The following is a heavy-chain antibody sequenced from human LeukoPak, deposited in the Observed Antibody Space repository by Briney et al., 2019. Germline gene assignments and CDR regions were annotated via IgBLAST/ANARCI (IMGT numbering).Heavy chain of an antibody. CDR2: IKQDGSEK. Sequence: PGGSLRLSCAASGFTFSSYWMNWVRQAPGKGLEWVANIKQDGSEKYYADSVKGRFTISRDNSKNTLYLQMNSLRAEDTAVYYCAKDLERHIVVVTASAVDYWGQGTLVTVSS. CDR3: AKDLERHIVVVTASAVDY. CDR1: GFTFSSYW. D-gene: IGHD2-21*02. J-gene: IGHJ4*02. V-gene: IGHV3-7*01.